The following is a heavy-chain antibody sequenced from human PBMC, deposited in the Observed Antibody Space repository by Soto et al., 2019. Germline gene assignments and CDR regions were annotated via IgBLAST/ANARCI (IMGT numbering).Heavy chain of an antibody. V-gene: IGHV3-23*01. J-gene: IGHJ4*02. D-gene: IGHD1-26*01. Sequence: LRLSCAASGFTFSSYAMSWVRQAPGKGLEWVSAISGSGGSTYYADSVKGRFTISRDNSKNTLYLQMNSLRAEDTAVYYCAKDNSGSSTEDYWGQGTLVTVSS. CDR1: GFTFSSYA. CDR3: AKDNSGSSTEDY. CDR2: ISGSGGST.